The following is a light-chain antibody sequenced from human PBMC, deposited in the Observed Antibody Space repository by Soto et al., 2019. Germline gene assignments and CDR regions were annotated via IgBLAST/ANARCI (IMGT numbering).Light chain of an antibody. J-gene: IGKJ2*01. CDR3: QHYNYWPHT. V-gene: IGKV3-15*01. Sequence: EKVMTQSPATLSVSPGESATLSCRASQSVDSHLAWYQQKPGQPPRLLIYGASNMATGVPARFAGSGSGTEFTLTITSLQSEDFAVYYCQHYNYWPHTFGQGTKLEIK. CDR2: GAS. CDR1: QSVDSH.